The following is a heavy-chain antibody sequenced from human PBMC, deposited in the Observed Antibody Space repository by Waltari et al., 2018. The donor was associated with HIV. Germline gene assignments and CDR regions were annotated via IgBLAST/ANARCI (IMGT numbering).Heavy chain of an antibody. CDR1: GGSFSGYY. J-gene: IGHJ6*02. Sequence: QVQLQQWGAGLLKPSETLSLTCAVYGGSFSGYYWSCIRQPPGKGLEWIGEINHSGSTNYNPSLKSRVTISVDTSKNQFSLKLSSVTAADTAVYYCARGRKVAVAARGGYYGMDVWGQGTTVTVSS. V-gene: IGHV4-34*01. D-gene: IGHD6-19*01. CDR2: INHSGST. CDR3: ARGRKVAVAARGGYYGMDV.